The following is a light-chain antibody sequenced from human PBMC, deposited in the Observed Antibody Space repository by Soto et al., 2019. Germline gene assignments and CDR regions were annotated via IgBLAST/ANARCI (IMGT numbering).Light chain of an antibody. CDR3: NSYTGSGIV. V-gene: IGLV2-8*01. CDR1: SSDVGAHNY. CDR2: DVN. J-gene: IGLJ1*01. Sequence: QSALTQPPSASGSPGQSLTISCTGTSSDVGAHNYVSWYQQNPGKAPKLMLYDVNKRPSGVPDRFSGSKSGNTASLTVSGLQAEDEADYYCNSYTGSGIVFGTGTKVTVL.